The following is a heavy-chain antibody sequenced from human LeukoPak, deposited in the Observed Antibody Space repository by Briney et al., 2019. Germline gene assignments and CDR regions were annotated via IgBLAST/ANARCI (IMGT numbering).Heavy chain of an antibody. CDR2: IYSGGST. Sequence: GGSLRLSCAASGFTVSSNYMSWVRQAPGKGLEWVSVIYSGGSTYYADSVKGRFTISRDNSKNTLYLQLNSLRAEDTAVYYCAGPTAYYYYYMDVWGKGTTVTVSS. CDR1: GFTVSSNY. D-gene: IGHD4-17*01. CDR3: AGPTAYYYYYMDV. V-gene: IGHV3-66*02. J-gene: IGHJ6*03.